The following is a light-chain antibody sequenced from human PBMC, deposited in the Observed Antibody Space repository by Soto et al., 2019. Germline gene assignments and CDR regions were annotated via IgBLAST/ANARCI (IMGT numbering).Light chain of an antibody. J-gene: IGLJ3*02. CDR2: STD. Sequence: QTVVTQAPSFSVSPGGTVTLTCGLSSGSVSTGYCPSWYQQTPGQAPRTLIYSTDTRSSGVPDRFSGSILGNKAALTITGAQADDESDYYCVLYMGSGLWVFGGGTKLTVL. V-gene: IGLV8-61*01. CDR3: VLYMGSGLWV. CDR1: SGSVSTGYC.